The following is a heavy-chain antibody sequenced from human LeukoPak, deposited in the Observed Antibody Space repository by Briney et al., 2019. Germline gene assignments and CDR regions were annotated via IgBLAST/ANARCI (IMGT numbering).Heavy chain of an antibody. CDR1: GGSISSSTYY. J-gene: IGHJ4*02. V-gene: IGHV4-39*07. Sequence: SETLSLTCTVSGGSISSSTYYWGWIRQPPGKGLEWIGSMYHRGSTYYNPSLKSRVTISVDTSKNQFSLKLSSVTAADTAVYYCARPNSSSWYYFDNWGQGTLVTVSS. CDR2: MYHRGST. D-gene: IGHD6-13*01. CDR3: ARPNSSSWYYFDN.